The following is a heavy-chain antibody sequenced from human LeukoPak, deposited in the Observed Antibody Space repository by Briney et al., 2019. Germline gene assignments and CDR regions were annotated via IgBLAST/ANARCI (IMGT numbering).Heavy chain of an antibody. J-gene: IGHJ4*02. CDR3: APDGDIGSDY. V-gene: IGHV3-23*01. CDR2: ISPSGDIT. D-gene: IGHD5-12*01. CDR1: GFIFSSHG. Sequence: GGSLRLSCAASGFIFSSHGMNWVRQAPGKGLEWVSGISPSGDITYYADSVKGRFTISRDNSKNTLYLQMNSLRAEDTAVYYCAPDGDIGSDYWGQGTLVTVSS.